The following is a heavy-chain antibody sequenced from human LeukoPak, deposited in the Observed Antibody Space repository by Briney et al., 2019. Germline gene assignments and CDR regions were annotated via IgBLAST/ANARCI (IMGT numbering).Heavy chain of an antibody. V-gene: IGHV1-2*02. CDR2: INPNSGGT. CDR3: ARVGPGIAAAFGY. D-gene: IGHD6-13*01. CDR1: GYTFTGYY. Sequence: ASGKVSCKASGYTFTGYYMHWVRQPPGQGLEWMGWINPNSGGTNYAQKFQGRVTMTRDTSISTAYMELSRLRSDDTAVYYCARVGPGIAAAFGYWGQGTLVTVSS. J-gene: IGHJ4*02.